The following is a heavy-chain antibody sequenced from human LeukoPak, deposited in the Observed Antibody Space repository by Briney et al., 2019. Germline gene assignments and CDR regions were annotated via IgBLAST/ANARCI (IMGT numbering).Heavy chain of an antibody. Sequence: ASVKVSCKASGYPFTGHYIHWVRQAPGQGLEWMGWINRDSGVTEYPQKFQGRVTMTEDTSISTASMELTRLRPDDTAVYYCAKDDGNGRPDAFDLWGQGTVVTVSS. V-gene: IGHV1-2*02. D-gene: IGHD2-8*01. CDR2: INRDSGVT. J-gene: IGHJ3*01. CDR3: AKDDGNGRPDAFDL. CDR1: GYPFTGHY.